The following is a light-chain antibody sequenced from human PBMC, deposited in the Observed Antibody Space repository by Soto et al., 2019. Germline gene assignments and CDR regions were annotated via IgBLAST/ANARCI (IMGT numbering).Light chain of an antibody. CDR2: SNF. CDR1: RSNIGTNA. CDR3: AAWDDSLNGLV. V-gene: IGLV1-44*01. J-gene: IGLJ2*01. Sequence: QPVLSQPPSASGTPGQRVTISCSGSRSNIGTNAVHWYQQLPGTAPKLLIYSNFQRPSGVPDRFSDSKSGTSASLAISGLQSEDEADYYCAAWDDSLNGLVFGGGTKLTVL.